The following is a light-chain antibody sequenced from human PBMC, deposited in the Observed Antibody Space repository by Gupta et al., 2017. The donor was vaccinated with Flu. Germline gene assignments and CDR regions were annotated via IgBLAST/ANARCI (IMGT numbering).Light chain of an antibody. V-gene: IGKV3-11*01. CDR3: QQRISWPLT. CDR1: QSVSSY. J-gene: IGKJ4*01. CDR2: DVS. Sequence: GERATLSCRASQSVSSYLAWYQQKPGQTPRLLIYDVSNRATGIPARFSGSGSGTDFTLTISSLEPEDFAVYYCQQRISWPLTFGGGTKVEIK.